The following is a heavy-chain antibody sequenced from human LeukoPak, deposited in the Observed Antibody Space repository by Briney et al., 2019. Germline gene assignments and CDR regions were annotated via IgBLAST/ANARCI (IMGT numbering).Heavy chain of an antibody. V-gene: IGHV3-30*02. CDR2: IRYDGSNK. CDR3: AKDRYCSSTSCPPDPYYFDY. CDR1: GFTFSSYG. Sequence: GGSLRLSCAASGFTFSSYGMHWVRQAPGKGLEWVAFIRYDGSNKYYADSVKGRFTISRDNSKNTLYLQMNSLIAEDTAVYYCAKDRYCSSTSCPPDPYYFDYWGQGTLVTVSS. J-gene: IGHJ4*02. D-gene: IGHD2-2*01.